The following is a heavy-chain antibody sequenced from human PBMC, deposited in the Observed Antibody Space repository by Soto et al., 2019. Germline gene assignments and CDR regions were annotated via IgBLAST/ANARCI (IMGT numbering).Heavy chain of an antibody. D-gene: IGHD6-13*01. V-gene: IGHV3-30*18. CDR3: AKEKTANTATAFDY. CDR2: ISYDGSAN. CDR1: GFTFSNYG. J-gene: IGHJ4*02. Sequence: GGSLRLSCAASGFTFSNYGMQWVRQAPGKGLEWVAVISYDGSANYYADSVKGRFTISRDNTKNTLDLQMNSLRAEDTALYYCAKEKTANTATAFDYWGQGALVTVSS.